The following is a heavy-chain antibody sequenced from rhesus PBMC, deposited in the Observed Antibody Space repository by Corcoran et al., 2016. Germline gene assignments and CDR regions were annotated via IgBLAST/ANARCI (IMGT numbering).Heavy chain of an antibody. CDR2: ISGSGGTT. J-gene: IGHJ4*01. D-gene: IGHD4-29*01. CDR3: TRDRSPLTTVAAMDY. V-gene: IGHV3-100*02. CDR1: GFTFRCYE. Sequence: DVQLVESGGGLVKPGGSLRLSCVASGFTFRCYEMNWVRQAPGKGLEWVSVISGSGGTTYYADSLKGRFTISRDNAKNSVFLQMNSLRAEDTAVYYCTRDRSPLTTVAAMDYWGQGVLVTVSS.